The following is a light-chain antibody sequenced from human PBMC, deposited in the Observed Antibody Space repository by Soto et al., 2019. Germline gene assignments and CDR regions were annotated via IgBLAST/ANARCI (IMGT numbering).Light chain of an antibody. CDR2: EGR. CDR1: SSDVGSYNL. Sequence: QSALTQPASVSGSPGQSITISCTGTSSDVGSYNLVSWYQQHSGKAPKLMIYEGRKRPSGLSNRFSGSKSGNTASLTISGLQAEDEADYYCCSYAGSSTYVFGTGTKVTVL. J-gene: IGLJ1*01. V-gene: IGLV2-23*01. CDR3: CSYAGSSTYV.